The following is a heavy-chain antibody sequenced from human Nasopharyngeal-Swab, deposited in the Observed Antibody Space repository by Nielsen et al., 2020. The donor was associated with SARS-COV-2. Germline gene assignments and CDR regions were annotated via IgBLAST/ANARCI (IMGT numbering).Heavy chain of an antibody. CDR2: ISSTGTTI. V-gene: IGHV3-48*03. Sequence: VRQAPGKRLEWISYISSTGTTIYYADSVKGRFTISRDNAKNSLFLQMNSLRAEDTALYYCAREMGYSYGWDYWGQGTQVTVSS. CDR3: AREMGYSYGWDY. D-gene: IGHD5-18*01. J-gene: IGHJ4*02.